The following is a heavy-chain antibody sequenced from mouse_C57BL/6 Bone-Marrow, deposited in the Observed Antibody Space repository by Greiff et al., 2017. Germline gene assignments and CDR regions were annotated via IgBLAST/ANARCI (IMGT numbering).Heavy chain of an antibody. Sequence: VKLVESGPGLVQPSQSLSITCTVSGFSLTSYGVHWVRQSPGKGLEWLGVIWSGGSTDYNAAFISRLSISKDNSKSQVFFKMNSLQADDTAIYYCARNKGETPYYAMDYWGQGTSVTVSS. CDR2: IWSGGST. CDR3: ARNKGETPYYAMDY. CDR1: GFSLTSYG. J-gene: IGHJ4*01. V-gene: IGHV2-2*01.